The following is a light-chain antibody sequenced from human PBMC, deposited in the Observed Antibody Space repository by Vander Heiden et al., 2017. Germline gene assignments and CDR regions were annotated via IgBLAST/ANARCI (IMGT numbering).Light chain of an antibody. CDR3: QQYNGGYT. CDR1: QSISSW. J-gene: IGKJ2*01. Sequence: DIQMTQSPSTLSASVGDRVTITGRASQSISSWLAWYQQKPGKAPKLLIYKASSLESGVPSRFSGSGSGTEFTLTISSLQPDDFATYYCQQYNGGYTFGQGTKLEIK. V-gene: IGKV1-5*03. CDR2: KAS.